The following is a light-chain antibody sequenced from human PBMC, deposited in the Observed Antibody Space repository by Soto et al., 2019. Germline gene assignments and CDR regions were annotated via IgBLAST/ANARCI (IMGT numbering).Light chain of an antibody. CDR2: DVS. J-gene: IGLJ2*01. CDR3: CSYAGSYIFVV. CDR1: SSDVGGYNY. Sequence: QSALTQPRSVSGSPGQSVTISCTGTSSDVGGYNYVSWYQQHPGKAPKVMIYDVSKRPSGVPDRLSGSKSGNTASLTISGLQAEDEADYYCCSYAGSYIFVVFGGGTKLTVL. V-gene: IGLV2-11*01.